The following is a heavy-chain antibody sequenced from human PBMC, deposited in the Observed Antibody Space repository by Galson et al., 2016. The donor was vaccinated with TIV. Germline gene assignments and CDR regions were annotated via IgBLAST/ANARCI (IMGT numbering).Heavy chain of an antibody. CDR3: SRRHRSYGMDV. CDR1: GFTFSSYG. V-gene: IGHV3-33*01. CDR2: ITYDGSDK. J-gene: IGHJ6*02. Sequence: LRLSCAASGFTFSSYGMHWVRQAPGKGLEWVAIITYDGSDKDYTDAVKGRLTISSDKSKNTTSLQMDSVMIEDTATYYFSRRHRSYGMDVWGQGTTVTVSS.